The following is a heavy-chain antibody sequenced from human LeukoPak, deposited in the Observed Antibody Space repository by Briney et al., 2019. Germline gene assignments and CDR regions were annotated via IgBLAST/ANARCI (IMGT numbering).Heavy chain of an antibody. CDR1: GYTFTDYY. D-gene: IGHD2-2*01. J-gene: IGHJ4*02. CDR3: ARANALYCSSTSCLVDY. V-gene: IGHV1-2*02. Sequence: RASVKVSCKASGYTFTDYYIHWVRQAPGQGLEWMAWINPNSGGTYYAQNFHDRITLTRDTSISTAYMELSRLRSDDTAIYYCARANALYCSSTSCLVDYWGQGTLVTVSS. CDR2: INPNSGGT.